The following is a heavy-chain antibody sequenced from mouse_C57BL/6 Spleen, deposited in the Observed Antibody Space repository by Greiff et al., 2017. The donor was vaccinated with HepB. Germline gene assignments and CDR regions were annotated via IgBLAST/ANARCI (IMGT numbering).Heavy chain of an antibody. Sequence: EVKLVESGGGLVKPGGSLKLSCAASGFTFSSYAMSWVRQTPEKRLEWVATISDGGSYTYYPDNVKGRFTISRDNAKNTLYLQMSQLKSEDTAMYYCARGGPTIVTTWYFDVWGTGTTVTVSS. D-gene: IGHD2-5*01. CDR3: ARGGPTIVTTWYFDV. CDR2: ISDGGSYT. J-gene: IGHJ1*03. V-gene: IGHV5-4*03. CDR1: GFTFSSYA.